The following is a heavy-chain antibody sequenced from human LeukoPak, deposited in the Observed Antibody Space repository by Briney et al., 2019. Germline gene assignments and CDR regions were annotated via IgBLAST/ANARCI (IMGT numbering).Heavy chain of an antibody. V-gene: IGHV3-7*05. Sequence: GGSLRLSCAASGFTFSSYWMSWVRQAPGKGLEWVANIKQDGSEKYYVDSVKGRFTISRDNAKNSLYLQMNSLRAEDTAVYYCARDQKYSSSWYGLYYYYYYGMDVWGQGTTVTVSS. CDR1: GFTFSSYW. D-gene: IGHD6-13*01. CDR3: ARDQKYSSSWYGLYYYYYYGMDV. J-gene: IGHJ6*02. CDR2: IKQDGSEK.